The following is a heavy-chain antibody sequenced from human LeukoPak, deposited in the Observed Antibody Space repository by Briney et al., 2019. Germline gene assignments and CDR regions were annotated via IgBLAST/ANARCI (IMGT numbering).Heavy chain of an antibody. CDR3: IRDFRSADL. J-gene: IGHJ5*02. Sequence: GGSLRLSCAASGFTFSSYWMNWARQAPGKGLEWVASINHNGNVNYYVDSVKGRFTISRDNAKNTVYLEMNSLSVEDTATYYCIRDFRSADLWGQGTLVTVTS. CDR1: GFTFSSYW. V-gene: IGHV3-7*01. CDR2: INHNGNVN.